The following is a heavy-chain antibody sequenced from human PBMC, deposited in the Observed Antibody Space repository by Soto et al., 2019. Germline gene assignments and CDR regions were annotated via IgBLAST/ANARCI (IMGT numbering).Heavy chain of an antibody. J-gene: IGHJ6*02. V-gene: IGHV3-23*01. Sequence: EVQLLESGGGLVQPGGSLRLSCAASGFTFSSYAMSWVRQAPGKGLEWVSGISGSGDSTYYADSVKGRFTISRDNSKNTLYLQMNSLRAEDTDVYYSAKGLKLRMITSGGAIQLGIDVWCQGTTVTGSS. D-gene: IGHD3-16*02. CDR2: ISGSGDST. CDR1: GFTFSSYA. CDR3: AKGLKLRMITSGGAIQLGIDV.